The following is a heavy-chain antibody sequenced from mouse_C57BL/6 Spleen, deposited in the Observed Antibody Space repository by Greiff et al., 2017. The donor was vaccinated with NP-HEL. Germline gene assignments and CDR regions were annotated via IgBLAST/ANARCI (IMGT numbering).Heavy chain of an antibody. J-gene: IGHJ2*01. Sequence: QVHVKQPGAELVKPGASVKLSCKASGYTFTSYWMHWVKQRPGQGLEWIGMIHPNSGSTNYNEKFKSKATLTVDKSSSTAYMQLSSLTSEDSAVYYCVRGLYDGYYVDYWGQGTTLTVSS. D-gene: IGHD2-3*01. CDR1: GYTFTSYW. V-gene: IGHV1-64*01. CDR3: VRGLYDGYYVDY. CDR2: IHPNSGST.